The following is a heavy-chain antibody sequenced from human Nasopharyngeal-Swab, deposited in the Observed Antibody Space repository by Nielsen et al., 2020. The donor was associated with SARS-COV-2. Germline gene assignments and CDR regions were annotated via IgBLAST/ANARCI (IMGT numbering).Heavy chain of an antibody. D-gene: IGHD6-19*01. J-gene: IGHJ5*02. V-gene: IGHV4-34*12. CDR3: ARISGWYWLDP. Sequence: SETLSLTCAIYGRSFSASSWIWVRQLPGKGPEWIGQIIHSGSTNYNPSLKSRVTISADTSKNQLSLKVNSVTAADTAVYYCARISGWYWLDPWGQGTLVTVSS. CDR1: GRSFSASS. CDR2: IIHSGST.